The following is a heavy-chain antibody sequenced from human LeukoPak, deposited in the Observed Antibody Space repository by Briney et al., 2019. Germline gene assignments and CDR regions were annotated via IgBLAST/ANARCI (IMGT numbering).Heavy chain of an antibody. Sequence: GGSLRLSCAASGFTFFNYGMHWVRQAPGKGLEWVAAVGDTGIGTNYADSVKGRFTISRDNSRNTVSLQMNTLRAEDTALYYCAKHVLFSSGWYFDYWGQGTLVTVSS. V-gene: IGHV3-23*01. CDR2: VGDTGIGT. CDR1: GFTFFNYG. CDR3: AKHVLFSSGWYFDY. J-gene: IGHJ4*02. D-gene: IGHD6-19*01.